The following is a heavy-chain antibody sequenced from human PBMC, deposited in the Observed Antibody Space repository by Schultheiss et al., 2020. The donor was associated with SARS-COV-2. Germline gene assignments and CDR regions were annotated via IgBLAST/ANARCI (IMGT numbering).Heavy chain of an antibody. Sequence: GGSLRLSCKGSGYSFTSYWIGWVRQMPGNGLEWMGIIYPGDSVTRYSASFKGQLTISADKSISTAYLQWSSLKASDTAMYYCARQTAVAGTFWPLDYWGQGTLVTVSS. CDR2: IYPGDSVT. D-gene: IGHD6-19*01. J-gene: IGHJ4*02. CDR1: GYSFTSYW. CDR3: ARQTAVAGTFWPLDY. V-gene: IGHV5-51*01.